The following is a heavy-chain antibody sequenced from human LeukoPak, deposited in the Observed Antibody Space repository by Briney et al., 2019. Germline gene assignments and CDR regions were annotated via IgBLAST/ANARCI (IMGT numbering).Heavy chain of an antibody. V-gene: IGHV3-23*01. CDR2: ISSGGTFT. J-gene: IGHJ6*02. Sequence: GASLRLSCVASGLTFSTYSMTWVRQAPGKGLEWLSSISSGGTFTYYADSVKGRFTISRDNSKSTLCLQMNSLRAEDTAVYYCAKCSPSCFNGLDVWGQGTTVTVSS. CDR3: AKCSPSCFNGLDV. D-gene: IGHD3-10*02. CDR1: GLTFSTYS.